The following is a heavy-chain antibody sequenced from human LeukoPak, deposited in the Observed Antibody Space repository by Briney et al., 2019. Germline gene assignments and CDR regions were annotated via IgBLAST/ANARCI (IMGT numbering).Heavy chain of an antibody. J-gene: IGHJ4*02. D-gene: IGHD5-24*01. Sequence: EASVKVSCKASGGTFSSYAISWVRQAPGQGLEWMGGIIPIFGTTNYAQKFQGRVTITTDESMSTAYMELGSLRSEDTAVYYCARDHGDGYNPGYRSFDYWGQGTLVTVSS. CDR1: GGTFSSYA. CDR2: IIPIFGTT. V-gene: IGHV1-69*05. CDR3: ARDHGDGYNPGYRSFDY.